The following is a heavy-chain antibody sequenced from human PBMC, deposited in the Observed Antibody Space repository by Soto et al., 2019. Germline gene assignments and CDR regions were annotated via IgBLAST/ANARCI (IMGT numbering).Heavy chain of an antibody. CDR3: ARGRSSSWYYLYMDV. CDR1: GGSISSYF. J-gene: IGHJ6*03. V-gene: IGHV4-59*01. D-gene: IGHD6-13*01. Sequence: PSETLSLTCTVSGGSISSYFWSWIRQPPGKGLEWIAYIFYSGSTNYNPSLKSRVIISVDTSKSQFSLKLTSVTAADTAVYYCARGRSSSWYYLYMDVWGKGTTVTVSS. CDR2: IFYSGST.